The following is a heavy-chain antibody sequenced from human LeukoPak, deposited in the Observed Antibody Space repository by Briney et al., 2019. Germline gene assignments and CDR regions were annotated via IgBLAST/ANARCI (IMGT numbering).Heavy chain of an antibody. V-gene: IGHV4-34*01. D-gene: IGHD3-3*01. CDR1: GGSFSGYY. J-gene: IGHJ6*02. CDR2: INHSGST. Sequence: SETLCLTCAVYGGSFSGYYWSWIRQPPGKGLEWIGEINHSGSTNYNPSLKSRVTISVDTSKNQFSLKLSSVTAADTAVYYCARVGGYDFWSGYRTDYYYYGMDVWGQGTTVTVSS. CDR3: ARVGGYDFWSGYRTDYYYYGMDV.